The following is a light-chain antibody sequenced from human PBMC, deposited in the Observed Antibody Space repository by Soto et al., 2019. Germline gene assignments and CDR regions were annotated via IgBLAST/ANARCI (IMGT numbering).Light chain of an antibody. J-gene: IGKJ2*03. CDR3: HQYINPPNS. V-gene: IGKV3-11*01. Sequence: EIVLTQSPATLSLSPGERATLSCRASQTITNKLGWYQQKPGQAPRLLISDASKRAAGIPGRFSGSGSGTDFTLTISSLEPEDSAVYYCHQYINPPNSFGQGTKLEI. CDR2: DAS. CDR1: QTITNK.